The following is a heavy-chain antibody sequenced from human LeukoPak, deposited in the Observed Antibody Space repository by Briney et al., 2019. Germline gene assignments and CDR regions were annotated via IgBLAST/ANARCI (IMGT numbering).Heavy chain of an antibody. CDR1: EFTLSSYW. CDR3: ARGSTISQNPLFAY. Sequence: PGGSLRLSCAASEFTLSSYWMHWVRQAPGKGPVWVSRINSDGSSTSYADSVKGRFTISRDNAKNTLYLQMDSLRAEDTAVYYCARGSTISQNPLFAYWGQGTLVTVSS. J-gene: IGHJ4*02. V-gene: IGHV3-74*01. D-gene: IGHD5/OR15-5a*01. CDR2: INSDGSST.